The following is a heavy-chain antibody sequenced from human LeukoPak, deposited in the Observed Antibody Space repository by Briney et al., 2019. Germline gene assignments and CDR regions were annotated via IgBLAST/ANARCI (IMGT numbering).Heavy chain of an antibody. Sequence: GASVKVSCKASGGTFSSYAISWVRQAPGQGLEWMGGIIPIFGTANYAQKFQGRVTITTDESTSTAYMELSSLRSEDTAVYYCARGRDGYNLNFDYWGQGPWSPSPQ. V-gene: IGHV1-69*05. CDR1: GGTFSSYA. CDR2: IIPIFGTA. D-gene: IGHD5-24*01. CDR3: ARGRDGYNLNFDY. J-gene: IGHJ4*02.